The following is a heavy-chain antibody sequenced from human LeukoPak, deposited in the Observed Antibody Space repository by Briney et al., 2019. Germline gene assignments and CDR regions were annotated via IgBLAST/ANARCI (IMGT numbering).Heavy chain of an antibody. J-gene: IGHJ4*02. CDR1: GGSISSSSYY. V-gene: IGHV4-39*07. CDR2: IYYSGST. CDR3: AREGHRLNDY. Sequence: PSETLSLTCTVSGGSISSSSYYWGWIRQPPGKGLEWIGSIYYSGSTYYNPSLESRVTISVDTSKNQFSLKLSSVTAADTAVYYCAREGHRLNDYWGQGTLVTVSS.